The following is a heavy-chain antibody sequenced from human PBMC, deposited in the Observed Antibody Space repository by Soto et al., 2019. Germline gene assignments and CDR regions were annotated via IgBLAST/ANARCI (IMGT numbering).Heavy chain of an antibody. V-gene: IGHV1-69*13. D-gene: IGHD3-22*01. CDR2: IIPIFGTA. CDR1: GGTFSSYA. Sequence: GASVKVSCKASGGTFSSYAISWVRQAPGQGLEWMGGIIPIFGTANYAQKVQGRVTITADESTSTAYMELSSLRSEDTAVYYCAARYYYDSSGSLTGFDYWGQGTLVTVSS. CDR3: AARYYYDSSGSLTGFDY. J-gene: IGHJ4*02.